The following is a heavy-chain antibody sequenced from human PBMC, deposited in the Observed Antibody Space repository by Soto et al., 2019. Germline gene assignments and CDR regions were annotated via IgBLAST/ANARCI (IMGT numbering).Heavy chain of an antibody. CDR1: GISLSNARMG. CDR2: IFSNDEK. V-gene: IGHV2-26*01. CDR3: ARTPYDYWSGHSNDAFDI. J-gene: IGHJ3*02. Sequence: QVTLKESGPVLVKPTETLTLTCTVSGISLSNARMGVSWIRQPPGKALEWLAHIFSNDEKSYSTSLKSRLTISKDTSKSQVVLTITNMDPVDTATYYCARTPYDYWSGHSNDAFDIWGQGTMVTVSP. D-gene: IGHD3-3*01.